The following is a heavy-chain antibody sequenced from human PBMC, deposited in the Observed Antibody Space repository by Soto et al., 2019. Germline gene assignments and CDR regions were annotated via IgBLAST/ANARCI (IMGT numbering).Heavy chain of an antibody. CDR3: ASHRGNTYGPYDY. Sequence: VQLQESGPGLVKPSGTLSLTCAVSGGSISSGNWWSWVRQSPRKGLEWIGEISHSGNTNHNPSLKSRVTISIDKSKNQVSLKLTSVTAAATAVYYCASHRGNTYGPYDYWGQGTLVTVSS. J-gene: IGHJ4*02. CDR2: ISHSGNT. D-gene: IGHD5-18*01. V-gene: IGHV4-4*02. CDR1: GGSISSGNW.